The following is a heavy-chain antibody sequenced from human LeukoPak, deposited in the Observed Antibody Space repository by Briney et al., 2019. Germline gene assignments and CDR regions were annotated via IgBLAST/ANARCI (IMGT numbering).Heavy chain of an antibody. CDR1: GFTFSSYG. J-gene: IGHJ4*02. CDR2: IRYDGSNK. D-gene: IGHD3-22*01. Sequence: GGSLRLSCAASGFTFSSYGMHWVRQAPGKGLEWVAFIRYDGSNKYYADSVKGRFTISRDNSKNTLYLQMNSLRAEDTAVYYCAKDHFPTMIVVVMTHFDYWGQGTLVTVSS. CDR3: AKDHFPTMIVVVMTHFDY. V-gene: IGHV3-30*02.